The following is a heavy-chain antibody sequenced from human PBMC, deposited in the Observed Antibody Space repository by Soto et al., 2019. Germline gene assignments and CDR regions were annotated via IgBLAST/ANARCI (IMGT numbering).Heavy chain of an antibody. J-gene: IGHJ4*02. V-gene: IGHV1-69*13. D-gene: IGHD6-19*01. Sequence: GASVKVSCKASGGTFSSYAISWVRQAPGQGLEWMGGIIPIFGTANYAQKFQGRVTITADESTSTAYMELSSLRSEDTAVYYCARGSLGWYYFAYWGQGTLVIVSS. CDR1: GGTFSSYA. CDR2: IIPIFGTA. CDR3: ARGSLGWYYFAY.